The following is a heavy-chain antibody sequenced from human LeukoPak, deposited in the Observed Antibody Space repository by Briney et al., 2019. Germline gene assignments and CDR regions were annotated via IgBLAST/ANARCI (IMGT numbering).Heavy chain of an antibody. CDR2: IYYSGST. V-gene: IGHV4-59*01. CDR1: GGSISSYY. Sequence: PSETLSLTCTVSGGSISSYYWSWIRQPPGKGLEWIGYIYYSGSTNYNPSLKSRVTISVDTSKNQFSLKLSSVTAADTAVYYCARGGVYDSSGYYYVVLVYWGQGTLVTVSS. J-gene: IGHJ4*02. CDR3: ARGGVYDSSGYYYVVLVY. D-gene: IGHD3-22*01.